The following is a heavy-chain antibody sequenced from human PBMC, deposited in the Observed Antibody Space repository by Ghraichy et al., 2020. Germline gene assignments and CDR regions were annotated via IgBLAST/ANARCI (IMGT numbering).Heavy chain of an antibody. Sequence: GESLRLSCAASGFTFSSYTMNWVRQAPGKGLEWVSTISGSSSYIYYPESLKGRFTIPRDNAKNSLYLQMNTLRAEDTAVYYCARDGYSSYNWFDPWGQGTLVTVSS. V-gene: IGHV3-21*01. CDR3: ARDGYSSYNWFDP. CDR1: GFTFSSYT. CDR2: ISGSSSYI. J-gene: IGHJ5*02. D-gene: IGHD6-13*01.